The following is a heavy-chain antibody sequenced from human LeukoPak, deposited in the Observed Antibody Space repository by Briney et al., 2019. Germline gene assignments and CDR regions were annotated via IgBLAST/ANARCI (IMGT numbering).Heavy chain of an antibody. CDR3: ARDAKRARAARYSYFDY. CDR1: GYTFTSYA. D-gene: IGHD6-6*01. V-gene: IGHV1-3*03. Sequence: GASVKVSCKASGYTFTSYAMHWVRQAPGQRLEWMGWINAGNGNTKYSQEFQGRVTITRDTSASTAYTELSSLRSEDMAVYYCARDAKRARAARYSYFDYWGQGTLVTVSS. J-gene: IGHJ4*02. CDR2: INAGNGNT.